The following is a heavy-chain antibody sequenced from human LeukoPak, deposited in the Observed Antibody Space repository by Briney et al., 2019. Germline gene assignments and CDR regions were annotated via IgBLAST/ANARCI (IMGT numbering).Heavy chain of an antibody. Sequence: PGGSLRLSCSASGFPFSSYAMHWVRQAPGKGLEYVSAISDSGGSTYYADSVKGRFTISRDNSENTLYLQMGSLRAEDTAVYFCVRGYSFGPYGMDVWGQGTTVTVSS. CDR3: VRGYSFGPYGMDV. D-gene: IGHD2-15*01. CDR2: ISDSGGST. CDR1: GFPFSSYA. J-gene: IGHJ6*02. V-gene: IGHV3-64D*09.